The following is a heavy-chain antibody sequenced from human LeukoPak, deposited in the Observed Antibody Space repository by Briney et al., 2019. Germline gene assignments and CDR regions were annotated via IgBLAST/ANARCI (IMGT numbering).Heavy chain of an antibody. J-gene: IGHJ4*02. CDR2: IYYSGST. V-gene: IGHV4-39*01. CDR3: ARLGGYDFWSGYYR. CDR1: GGSISSSSYY. D-gene: IGHD3-3*01. Sequence: SETLSLTCTVSGGSISSSSYYWGWIRQPPGKGLEWIGSIYYSGSTYYTPSLKTRVTISVDTSKNQFSLKLSSVAAADTAAYYCARLGGYDFWSGYYRWGQGTLVTVSS.